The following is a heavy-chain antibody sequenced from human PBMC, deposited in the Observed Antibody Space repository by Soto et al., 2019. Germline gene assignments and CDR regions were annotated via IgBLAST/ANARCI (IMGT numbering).Heavy chain of an antibody. Sequence: ASVKVSCKVSGCSFSSFSINWVRQARGQRFEWMGGIIPILGTANFTQKFQDRVTFTADESTATAYMTLSSLTSEDTAFYYCTSFDSNGYSPQNKYWGPGTQVNVSS. J-gene: IGHJ4*02. CDR2: IIPILGTA. D-gene: IGHD3-22*01. CDR1: GCSFSSFS. V-gene: IGHV1-69*13. CDR3: TSFDSNGYSPQNKY.